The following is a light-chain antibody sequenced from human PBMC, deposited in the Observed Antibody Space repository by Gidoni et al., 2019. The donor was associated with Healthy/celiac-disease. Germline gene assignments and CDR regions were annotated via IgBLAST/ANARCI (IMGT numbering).Light chain of an antibody. CDR1: QRVSSN. CDR2: GAS. CDR3: QRYNNWPWT. Sequence: EIVMTQSPATLAVSPGERATLPCRARQRVSSNLAWYQQKPGPAPRPLIYGASTRATGIPARFSGSGSGTEFTVTISSLQSEDFAVYYCQRYNNWPWTFGQGTKVEIK. V-gene: IGKV3-15*01. J-gene: IGKJ1*01.